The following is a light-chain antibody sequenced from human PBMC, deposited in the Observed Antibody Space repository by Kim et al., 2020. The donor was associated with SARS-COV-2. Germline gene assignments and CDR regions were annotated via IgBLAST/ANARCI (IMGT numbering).Light chain of an antibody. J-gene: IGLJ2*01. Sequence: QSALTQPRSVSGSPGQSVTISCTGTSSDVGGYHYVSWYQQHPGKAPKLMIYDVSKRPSGVPDRFSGSKSGNTASLTISGLQAEDESDYYCCSYAGSYTLVFGGGTQWTVL. CDR2: DVS. CDR3: CSYAGSYTLV. CDR1: SSDVGGYHY. V-gene: IGLV2-11*01.